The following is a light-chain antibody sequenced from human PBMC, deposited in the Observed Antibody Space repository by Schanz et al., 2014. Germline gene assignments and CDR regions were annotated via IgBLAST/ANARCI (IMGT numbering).Light chain of an antibody. CDR2: DVT. CDR1: SSDVGGYNY. V-gene: IGLV2-8*01. J-gene: IGLJ2*01. CDR3: CSYAGDTPHVA. Sequence: SALTQPPSASGSPGQSVTFSCTGTSSDVGGYNYVSWYQQHPGKAPKLMIYDVTNRPSGVSNRFSGSKSGNTASLTISGLQTEDEADYYCCSYAGDTPHVALGGGTKVTVL.